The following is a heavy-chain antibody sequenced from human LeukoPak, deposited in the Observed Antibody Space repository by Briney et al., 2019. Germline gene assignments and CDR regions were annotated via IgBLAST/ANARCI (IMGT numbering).Heavy chain of an antibody. CDR2: IVVGSGNT. D-gene: IGHD3-10*01. J-gene: IGHJ4*02. Sequence: GTSVKVSCKASGFTFTSSAMQWVRQARGQRLEWIGWIVVGSGNTNYAQKFQERVTITRDMSTSTAYMELSSLRSEDTAVYYCARGTGELLWFGELPSDDYWGQGTLVTVSS. CDR1: GFTFTSSA. CDR3: ARGTGELLWFGELPSDDY. V-gene: IGHV1-58*02.